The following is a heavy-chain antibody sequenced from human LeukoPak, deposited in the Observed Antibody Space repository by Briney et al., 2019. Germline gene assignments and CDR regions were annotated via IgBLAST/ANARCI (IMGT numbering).Heavy chain of an antibody. D-gene: IGHD3-10*01. V-gene: IGHV3-21*06. CDR3: ARAAGELLPLDYFDY. CDR2: ITSSSSYI. Sequence: GDSLRLSCAASGFTFGRYSMNWVRQAPGKGLEWVSSITSSSSYIYYADSVKGRLTISRDNVKNSLYLQMHSLRAEDTAVYYCARAAGELLPLDYFDYWGQGTLVTVSS. CDR1: GFTFGRYS. J-gene: IGHJ4*02.